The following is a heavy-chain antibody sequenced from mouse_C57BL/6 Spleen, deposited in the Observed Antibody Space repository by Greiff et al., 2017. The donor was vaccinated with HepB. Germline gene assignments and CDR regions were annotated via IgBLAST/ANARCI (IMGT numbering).Heavy chain of an antibody. V-gene: IGHV1-15*01. Sequence: QVQLKESGAELVRPGASVTLSCKASGYTFTDYEMHWVKQTPVHGLEWIGAIDPETGGTAYNQKFKGKAILTADKSSSTAYMELRSLTSEDSAVYYCTRRGYDGSAWFAYWGQGTLVTVSA. D-gene: IGHD1-1*01. CDR3: TRRGYDGSAWFAY. J-gene: IGHJ3*01. CDR2: IDPETGGT. CDR1: GYTFTDYE.